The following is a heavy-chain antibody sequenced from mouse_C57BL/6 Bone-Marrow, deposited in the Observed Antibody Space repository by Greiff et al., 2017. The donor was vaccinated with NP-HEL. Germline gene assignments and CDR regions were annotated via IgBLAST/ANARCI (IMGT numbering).Heavy chain of an antibody. CDR1: GFTFSDYG. CDR2: ISNLAYSI. Sequence: EVKLVESGGGLVQPGGSLKLSCAASGFTFSDYGMAWVRQAPRKGPEWVAFISNLAYSIYYADTVTGRFTISRENAKNTLYLEMSSLRSEDTAMYYCARLYGSSYWYFDVWGTGTTVTVSS. J-gene: IGHJ1*03. D-gene: IGHD1-1*01. V-gene: IGHV5-15*04. CDR3: ARLYGSSYWYFDV.